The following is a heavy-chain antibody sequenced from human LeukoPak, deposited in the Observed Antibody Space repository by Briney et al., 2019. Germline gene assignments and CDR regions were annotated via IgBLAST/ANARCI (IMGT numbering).Heavy chain of an antibody. CDR1: GGSISSGGYY. Sequence: PSETLSLTCTVSGGSISSGGYYWSWIRQHPGKGLEWIGYIYYSGSTYYNPSLKSRVTISVDMSKNQFSLKLSSVTAADTAVYYCARQTPLWAGGGGNWFDPWGQGTLVTVSS. V-gene: IGHV4-31*03. CDR2: IYYSGST. J-gene: IGHJ5*02. CDR3: ARQTPLWAGGGGNWFDP. D-gene: IGHD4-23*01.